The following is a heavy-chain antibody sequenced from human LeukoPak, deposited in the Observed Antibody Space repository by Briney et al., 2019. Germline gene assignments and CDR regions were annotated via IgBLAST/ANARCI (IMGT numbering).Heavy chain of an antibody. V-gene: IGHV4-59*01. CDR1: GGSISGSY. Sequence: SETLSLTCSVSGGSISGSYWSWIRQPPGKGLEWIAYMYNGGSTNYNPSLKSRVTISIDTSKNQFSLKLSSLTAADTAIYYCARGIESYGDYGYWGQGILVTVSS. D-gene: IGHD4-17*01. CDR3: ARGIESYGDYGY. J-gene: IGHJ4*02. CDR2: MYNGGST.